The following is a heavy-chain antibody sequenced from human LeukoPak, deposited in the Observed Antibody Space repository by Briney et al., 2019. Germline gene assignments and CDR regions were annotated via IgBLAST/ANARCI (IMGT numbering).Heavy chain of an antibody. CDR1: GYSFTSYW. D-gene: IGHD3-10*01. J-gene: IGHJ4*02. CDR2: SYPRDSDT. CDR3: ARLPSVRGVDRYFDY. Sequence: GESLKISCKGSGYSFTSYWIGWVRQMPGKGLEWMGISYPRDSDTRYSPSFQGQVTISVDKSISTAYLQWSSLKASDTAMYYCARLPSVRGVDRYFDYWGQRTLGTVSS. V-gene: IGHV5-51*01.